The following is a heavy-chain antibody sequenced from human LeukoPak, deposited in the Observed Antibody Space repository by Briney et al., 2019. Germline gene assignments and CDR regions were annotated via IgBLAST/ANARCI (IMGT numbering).Heavy chain of an antibody. CDR2: IYYSGST. V-gene: IGHV4-31*03. Sequence: SQTLSLTCTVSGGSISSGGYYWSRIRQHPGKGLEWIGYIYYSGSTYYNPSLKSRVTISVDTSKNQFSLKLSSVTAADTAVYYCARGSGGYCSSTSCYTGYYYYYYMDVWGKGTTVTVSS. J-gene: IGHJ6*03. CDR3: ARGSGGYCSSTSCYTGYYYYYYMDV. CDR1: GGSISSGGYY. D-gene: IGHD2-2*02.